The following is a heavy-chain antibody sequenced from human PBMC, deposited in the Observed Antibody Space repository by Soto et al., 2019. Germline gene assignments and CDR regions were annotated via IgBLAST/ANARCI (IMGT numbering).Heavy chain of an antibody. D-gene: IGHD3-22*01. CDR2: IWYDGSNK. J-gene: IGHJ3*02. CDR3: ARDSLITMIVVGAFDI. V-gene: IGHV3-33*01. CDR1: GFTFSSYG. Sequence: TGGSLSLSCAASGFTFSSYGMHWVRQAPGKGLEWVAVIWYDGSNKYYADSVKGRFTISRDNSKNTLYLQMNSLRAEDTAVYYCARDSLITMIVVGAFDIWGQGTMVTVSS.